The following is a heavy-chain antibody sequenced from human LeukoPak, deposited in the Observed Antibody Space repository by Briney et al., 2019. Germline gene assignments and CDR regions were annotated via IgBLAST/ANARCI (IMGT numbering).Heavy chain of an antibody. Sequence: SETLSLTCTVSGGSITSYYWSWIRQPPGKGLEWIGYIYHSGTTNYNPSLKSRVTISADTSKNQLSLMLSSVTAADTAVYYCAQKAPFSPGYSQDWGQGTLVTVSS. CDR2: IYHSGTT. V-gene: IGHV4-59*01. CDR1: GGSITSYY. CDR3: AQKAPFSPGYSQD. J-gene: IGHJ1*01. D-gene: IGHD2/OR15-2a*01.